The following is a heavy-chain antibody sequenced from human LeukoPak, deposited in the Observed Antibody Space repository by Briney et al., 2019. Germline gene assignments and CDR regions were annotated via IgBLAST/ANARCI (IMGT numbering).Heavy chain of an antibody. J-gene: IGHJ6*03. D-gene: IGHD3-22*01. Sequence: SETLSLTCTVSGGSISNYYWSWIRQPPGKGLEWIGYIYYSGSTNYNPSLKSRVTISVDTSKNQCSLKLSSVTAADTAIYYCVKGSGDSSGYYYNYYYYYMDVWGKGTTVTVSS. V-gene: IGHV4-59*01. CDR2: IYYSGST. CDR3: VKGSGDSSGYYYNYYYYYMDV. CDR1: GGSISNYY.